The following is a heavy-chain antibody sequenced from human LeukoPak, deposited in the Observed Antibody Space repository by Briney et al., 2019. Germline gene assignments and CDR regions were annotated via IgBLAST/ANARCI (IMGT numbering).Heavy chain of an antibody. CDR3: ARGRSNYYGMDV. Sequence: SETLSLTCAVSDVTINSYYWNWVRRPPGKGLEWVGYIYYDGKTNYSHPLNRRVTLSVHTPKQLHSLTVSSVTAADTAVYYCARGRSNYYGMDVWGQGTTVTVSS. V-gene: IGHV4-59*01. CDR2: IYYDGKT. CDR1: DVTINSYY. J-gene: IGHJ6*02. D-gene: IGHD1-26*01.